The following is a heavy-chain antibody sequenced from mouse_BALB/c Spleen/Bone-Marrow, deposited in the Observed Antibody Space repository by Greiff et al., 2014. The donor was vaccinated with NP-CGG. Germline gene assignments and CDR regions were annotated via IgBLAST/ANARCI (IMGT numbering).Heavy chain of an antibody. CDR2: IDPANGNT. CDR3: AGYYYGSSYFAY. V-gene: IGHV14-3*02. J-gene: IGHJ3*01. Sequence: EVQLQQSGAELVKPGASVKLSCTASGFNIKDTYMHWVKQRPEQGLEWIGRIDPANGNTKYDPKFQGKATITADTSSNTAYLQLSSLTSEDTAVYYCAGYYYGSSYFAYWGQGTLVTVSA. CDR1: GFNIKDTY. D-gene: IGHD1-1*01.